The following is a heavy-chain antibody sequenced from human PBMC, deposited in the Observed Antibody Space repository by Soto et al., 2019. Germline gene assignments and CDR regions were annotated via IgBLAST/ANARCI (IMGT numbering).Heavy chain of an antibody. J-gene: IGHJ6*02. D-gene: IGHD4-17*01. Sequence: SVKVSCKASGGTFSSYAISWVRQAPGQGLEWMGGIIPIFGTANYAQKFQGRVTITADESTSTAYMELSSLRSEDTAVYYCARDLTTVVQLTYYYYGMDVWGQGTTVTVSS. CDR1: GGTFSSYA. V-gene: IGHV1-69*13. CDR2: IIPIFGTA. CDR3: ARDLTTVVQLTYYYYGMDV.